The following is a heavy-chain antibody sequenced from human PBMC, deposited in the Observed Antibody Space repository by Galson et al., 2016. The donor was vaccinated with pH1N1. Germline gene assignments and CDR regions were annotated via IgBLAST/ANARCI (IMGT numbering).Heavy chain of an antibody. CDR2: IDWDDEK. Sequence: PALVKPTQTLKLTCTFSGFSLSTFGVRVSWIRQSPGKALEWLARIDWDDEKLYSPSLKTRLTISKDTSKDQVVLTMTNMDPVDTGTYYCAGRGVASGGRYYYGMDVWGQGTTVTVSS. V-gene: IGHV2-70*04. D-gene: IGHD3-10*01. J-gene: IGHJ6*02. CDR1: GFSLSTFGVR. CDR3: AGRGVASGGRYYYGMDV.